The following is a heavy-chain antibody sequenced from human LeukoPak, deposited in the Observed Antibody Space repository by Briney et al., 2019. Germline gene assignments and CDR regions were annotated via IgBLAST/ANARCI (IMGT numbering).Heavy chain of an antibody. CDR2: INPSGGST. V-gene: IGHV1-46*01. J-gene: IGHJ6*02. Sequence: ASVKVSCKASGYTFTSYYMHWVRQAPGQGLEWMGIINPSGGSTSYAQKFQGRVTMTRDTSTSTVYMGLSSLRSEDTAVYYCARPSERSTIFGVVIIPPYGMDVWGQGTTVTVSS. CDR1: GYTFTSYY. D-gene: IGHD3-3*01. CDR3: ARPSERSTIFGVVIIPPYGMDV.